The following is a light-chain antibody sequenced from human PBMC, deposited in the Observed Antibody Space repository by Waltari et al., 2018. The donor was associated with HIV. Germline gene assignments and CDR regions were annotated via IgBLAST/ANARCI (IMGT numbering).Light chain of an antibody. Sequence: QSVLTQPPSVSGAPGQRVTLPCTGSNSHIGTHDVHWYQQFPGTAPQLLLYNTNSRPSGVPDRFSGSKSGTSASLAITGLQSEDEADYFCQSSDSTLSGSVFGGGTKLTVL. CDR2: NTN. CDR3: QSSDSTLSGSV. V-gene: IGLV1-40*01. CDR1: NSHIGTHD. J-gene: IGLJ2*01.